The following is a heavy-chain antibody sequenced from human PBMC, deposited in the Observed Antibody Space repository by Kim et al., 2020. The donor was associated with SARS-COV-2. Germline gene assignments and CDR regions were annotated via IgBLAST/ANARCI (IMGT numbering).Heavy chain of an antibody. Sequence: GGSLRLSCSASGFTFSSYSLNWVRQAPGKGLEWVSYISVTSSYIFYADSLKGRFTISRDNAKNSLYLQMNSLRVEDTAVYYCAKSGWGSYYFDYWGQGTL. CDR3: AKSGWGSYYFDY. V-gene: IGHV3-21*01. CDR1: GFTFSSYS. J-gene: IGHJ4*02. D-gene: IGHD3-3*01. CDR2: ISVTSSYI.